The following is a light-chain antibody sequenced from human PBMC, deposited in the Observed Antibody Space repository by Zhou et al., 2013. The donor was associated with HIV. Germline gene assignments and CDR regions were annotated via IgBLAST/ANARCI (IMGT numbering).Light chain of an antibody. CDR3: QQYDHLPPLT. CDR2: DAS. CDR1: QDISNY. J-gene: IGKJ4*01. Sequence: DIQMTQSPSSLSASVGDRVTITCQASQDISNYLNWYQQKPGKAPKLLIYDASTLETGVPSRFSGSGSGTNFTFTISALQPEDVATYYCQQYDHLPPLTFGGGTNVEI. V-gene: IGKV1-33*01.